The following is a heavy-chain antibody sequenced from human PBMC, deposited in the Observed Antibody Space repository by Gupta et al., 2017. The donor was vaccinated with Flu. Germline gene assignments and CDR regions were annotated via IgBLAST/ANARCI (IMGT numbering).Heavy chain of an antibody. D-gene: IGHD3-22*01. J-gene: IGHJ5*02. Sequence: QVQLQESGPGLVKPSQTLSLTCTISGGSISSGEYYWAWIRQLPGKGLEWMGYVHHSGSTYNNPSLKSRVTISVDTSKNQFSLKLTSVTAAETAVYYCAREGPYYFNSSAPRNWFDPWGQGTLVTVSS. CDR1: GGSISSGEYY. CDR3: AREGPYYFNSSAPRNWFDP. CDR2: VHHSGST. V-gene: IGHV4-31*03.